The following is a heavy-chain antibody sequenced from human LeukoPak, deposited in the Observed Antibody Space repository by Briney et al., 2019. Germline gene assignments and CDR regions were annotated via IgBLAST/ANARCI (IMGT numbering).Heavy chain of an antibody. J-gene: IGHJ4*02. V-gene: IGHV1-69*05. CDR3: ASADSSGLNYFDY. CDR1: GGTFSSYA. CDR2: IIPIFGTA. D-gene: IGHD3-22*01. Sequence: SVKVSCKASGGTFSSYAISWVRQAPGQGLDWMGGIIPIFGTANYAQEFQGTVTITTDESTSTAYMELSSLRSEDTAVYYCASADSSGLNYFDYWGQGTLVTVSS.